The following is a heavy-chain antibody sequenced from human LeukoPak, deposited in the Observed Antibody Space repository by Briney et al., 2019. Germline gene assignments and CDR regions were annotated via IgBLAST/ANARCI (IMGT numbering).Heavy chain of an antibody. V-gene: IGHV4-4*07. D-gene: IGHD1-26*01. CDR2: VHIRAGT. CDR3: ARDDDSEYSDDAFDI. J-gene: IGHJ3*02. CDR1: GASIRSYS. Sequence: PSETLSLTCSVSGASIRSYSWSWLWQPAAKGLGGIGRVHIRAGTAYNPSLKSRVTMSVDTSKNQFSLKLNSVTAADTAVYFCARDDDSEYSDDAFDIWGQGALVTVSS.